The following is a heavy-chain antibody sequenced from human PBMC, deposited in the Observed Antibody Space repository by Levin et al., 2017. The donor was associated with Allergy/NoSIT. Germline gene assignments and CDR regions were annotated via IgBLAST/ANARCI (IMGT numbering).Heavy chain of an antibody. D-gene: IGHD6-13*01. CDR1: GFTFSSYA. CDR3: AKDDGAYSSSWFYDAFDI. J-gene: IGHJ3*02. Sequence: GGSLRLSCAASGFTFSSYAMSWVRQAPGKGLEWVSAISGSGGSTYYADSVKGRFTISRDNSKNTLYLQMNSLRAEDTAVYYCAKDDGAYSSSWFYDAFDIWGQGTMVTVSS. CDR2: ISGSGGST. V-gene: IGHV3-23*01.